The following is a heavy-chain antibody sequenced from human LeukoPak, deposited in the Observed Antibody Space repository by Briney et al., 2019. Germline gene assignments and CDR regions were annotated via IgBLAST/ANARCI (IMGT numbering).Heavy chain of an antibody. CDR3: ARDANYGDYARGAFDI. V-gene: IGHV3-20*04. Sequence: PGGSLRLSCAASGFSVSSNYMSWVRQAPGKGLEWVSGINWNGGSTGYADSVKGRFTISRDNAKNSLYLQMNSLRAEDTALYYCARDANYGDYARGAFDIWGQGTMVTVSS. CDR2: INWNGGST. CDR1: GFSVSSNY. J-gene: IGHJ3*02. D-gene: IGHD4-17*01.